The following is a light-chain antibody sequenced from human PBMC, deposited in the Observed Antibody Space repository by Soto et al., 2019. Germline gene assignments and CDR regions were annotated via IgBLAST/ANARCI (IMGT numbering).Light chain of an antibody. Sequence: DIQMTPSPSTLSASVGDRVTITCRASQILNNRLSWYQQKPAKAPNLLISGEFNLQSGVPSRFSGSGSGTDFTLDISSLQHEESGTYYCQQSYITLYSFGQGTRGEIK. CDR2: GEF. V-gene: IGKV1-39*01. CDR3: QQSYITLYS. CDR1: QILNNR. J-gene: IGKJ2*01.